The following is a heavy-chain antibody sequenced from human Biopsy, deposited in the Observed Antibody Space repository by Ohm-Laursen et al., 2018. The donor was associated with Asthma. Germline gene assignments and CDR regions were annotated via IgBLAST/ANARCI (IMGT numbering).Heavy chain of an antibody. CDR3: GRCQVGYSSGWSLLLKKIYYSGMDV. V-gene: IGHV1-69*01. Sequence: GSSVKVSCKVPGGTFSNFAISWVRQAPGQGLEWLGGIMTVFGTTNYAQKFQGRVTITADESTSTAYMEVTSLRSEDTAIYYCGRCQVGYSSGWSLLLKKIYYSGMDVWGQGTAVTVSS. D-gene: IGHD6-19*01. CDR2: IMTVFGTT. J-gene: IGHJ6*02. CDR1: GGTFSNFA.